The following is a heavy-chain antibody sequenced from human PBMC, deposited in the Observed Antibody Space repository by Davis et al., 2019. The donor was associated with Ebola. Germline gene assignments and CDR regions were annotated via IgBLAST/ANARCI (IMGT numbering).Heavy chain of an antibody. CDR3: ARRDGGTYFHYHYGMDV. CDR1: GYTSTDNY. CDR2: INPNTGGT. Sequence: ASVKVSCKASGYTSTDNYVHWVRQSPGQGFEWMGWINPNTGGTDYAQKFQGRVTFTRDTSISTAYMELRSLKSDDTAVYFCARRDGGTYFHYHYGMDVWGQGTTVSVSS. J-gene: IGHJ6*02. D-gene: IGHD2/OR15-2a*01. V-gene: IGHV1-2*02.